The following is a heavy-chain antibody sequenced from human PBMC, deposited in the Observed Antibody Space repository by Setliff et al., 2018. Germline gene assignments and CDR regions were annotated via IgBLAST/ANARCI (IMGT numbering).Heavy chain of an antibody. Sequence: PSETLSLTCTVSGGSISSQDWSWIRQPPGKGLEWIGYIYYSGSTNYNPSLQSRVTISVDTSKNQFSLKLSSVTAADTAVYYCARDEGSSYFYGMDVWGQGTTVTVSS. V-gene: IGHV4-59*11. CDR2: IYYSGST. D-gene: IGHD6-13*01. CDR1: GGSISSQD. CDR3: ARDEGSSYFYGMDV. J-gene: IGHJ6*02.